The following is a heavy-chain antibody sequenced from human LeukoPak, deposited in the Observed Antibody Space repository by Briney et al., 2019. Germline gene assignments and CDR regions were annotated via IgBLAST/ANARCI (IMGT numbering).Heavy chain of an antibody. J-gene: IGHJ4*02. V-gene: IGHV4-34*01. CDR3: ARRLAAAGKGLDY. D-gene: IGHD6-13*01. Sequence: PSETLSLTCAVYGGSFSGYYWSWIRQPPGKGLEWIGEINHSGSTNYNPSLKSRVTISVDTSKNQFSLKLSSVTAADTAVYYCARRLAAAGKGLDYWGQGTLVAVSS. CDR1: GGSFSGYY. CDR2: INHSGST.